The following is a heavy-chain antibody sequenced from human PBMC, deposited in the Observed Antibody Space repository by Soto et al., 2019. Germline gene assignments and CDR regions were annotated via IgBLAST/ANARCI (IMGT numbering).Heavy chain of an antibody. D-gene: IGHD2-2*01. CDR1: GGSIGTSSYH. CDR3: TRRMFASSPSDY. Sequence: PSETLSLTCSVSGGSIGTSSYHWDWVRQSPGRGLEWIGTIYYTGTTSYNPSLKSRVTISVDTSKNQFSLKLASVTAADTAIYYCTRRMFASSPSDYWGQGSLVTV. J-gene: IGHJ4*02. V-gene: IGHV4-39*01. CDR2: IYYTGTT.